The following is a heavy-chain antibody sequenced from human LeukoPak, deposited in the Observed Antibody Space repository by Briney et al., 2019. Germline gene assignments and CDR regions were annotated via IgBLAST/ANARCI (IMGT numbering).Heavy chain of an antibody. CDR1: GFTFSSYS. D-gene: IGHD3-22*01. V-gene: IGHV3-21*01. J-gene: IGHJ4*02. Sequence: PGGSLRLSCAACGFTFSSYSMNWVRQAPGKGLEWVSSISSSSSYIYYADSVKGRFTISRDNAKNSLYLQMNSLRAEDTAVYYCARIPYYYDSSGYYSDYWGQGTLVTVSS. CDR2: ISSSSSYI. CDR3: ARIPYYYDSSGYYSDY.